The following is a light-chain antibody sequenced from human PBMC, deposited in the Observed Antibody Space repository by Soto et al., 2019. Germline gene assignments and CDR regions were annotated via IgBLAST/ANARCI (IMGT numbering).Light chain of an antibody. CDR3: SSYAGSSNYV. V-gene: IGLV2-8*01. J-gene: IGLJ1*01. CDR2: EVS. CDR1: RSDVGGYDY. Sequence: QSLLTQRPCASGSPGRSVTISCTGTRSDVGGYDYVSWYQQHPGQAPKLMIFEVSQRPSGVPDRFSGSKSGNTASLTVSALQAEDEADYFCSSYAGSSNYVFGTGTKVTVL.